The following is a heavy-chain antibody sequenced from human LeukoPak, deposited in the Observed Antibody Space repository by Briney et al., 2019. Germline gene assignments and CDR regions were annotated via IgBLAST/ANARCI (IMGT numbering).Heavy chain of an antibody. CDR2: IYTSGST. CDR1: GGSISSYY. V-gene: IGHV4-4*07. CDR3: ASYSNYGSSYYFDY. J-gene: IGHJ4*02. Sequence: SETLSLTCTVSGGSISSYYWSWIRQPAGKGLEWIGRIYTSGSTNYNPSLKSRVTISVDTSKNQFSLKLSSVTAADTAVYYCASYSNYGSSYYFDYWGQGTLVTVSS. D-gene: IGHD4-11*01.